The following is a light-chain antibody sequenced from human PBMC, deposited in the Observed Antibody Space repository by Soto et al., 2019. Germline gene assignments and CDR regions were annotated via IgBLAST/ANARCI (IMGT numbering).Light chain of an antibody. CDR2: AAS. V-gene: IGKV1-39*01. CDR3: QQSYGTPLT. CDR1: QSISSY. J-gene: IGKJ4*01. Sequence: DIQMTQSPSSLSASVGDRVTITCRASQSISSYLNWYQQKPGKAPQLLIYAASSLQSGVPSRFRGSGSETDFTLTISSRQPEDFATYYCQQSYGTPLTFGGGTKVEIK.